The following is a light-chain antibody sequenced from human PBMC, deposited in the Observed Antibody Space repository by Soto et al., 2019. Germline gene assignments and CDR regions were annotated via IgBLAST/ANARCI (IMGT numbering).Light chain of an antibody. V-gene: IGLV3-21*04. CDR1: NIGSKS. Sequence: SYELTQPPSVSVAPGKTARITCGGNNIGSKSVPWYQQKPGQAPVLVIYYDSDRPSGIPERFSGSNSGNTATLTISRVEAGDEADYYCQVWDSSSDHHVFGTGTKVTVL. CDR3: QVWDSSSDHHV. J-gene: IGLJ1*01. CDR2: YDS.